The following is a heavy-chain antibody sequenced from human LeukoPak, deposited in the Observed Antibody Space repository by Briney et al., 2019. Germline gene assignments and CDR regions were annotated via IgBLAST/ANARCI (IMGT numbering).Heavy chain of an antibody. J-gene: IGHJ6*02. CDR2: ISYDGSNK. Sequence: PGGSLRLSCAASGFTFSSYAMHWVRQAPGKGLEWVAVISYDGSNKYYADSVKGRFTISRDNSKNTLYLQMNSLRAEDTAVYYYARWEWELVDYYYGMDVWGQGTTVTVSS. CDR3: ARWEWELVDYYYGMDV. D-gene: IGHD1-26*01. V-gene: IGHV3-30-3*01. CDR1: GFTFSSYA.